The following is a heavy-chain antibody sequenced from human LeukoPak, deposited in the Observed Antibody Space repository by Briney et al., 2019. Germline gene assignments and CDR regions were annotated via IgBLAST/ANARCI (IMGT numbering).Heavy chain of an antibody. J-gene: IGHJ6*02. Sequence: PSETLSLTCTVSGGPISNYYWNWIRQPPGKGLEWIGYIYYSGSTNYNPSLKSRVTVSADTSKNQFSLKLSSVTAADTAVYCCARLHCSSTSCLYGMDVWGQGTTVTVSS. D-gene: IGHD2-2*01. CDR3: ARLHCSSTSCLYGMDV. CDR1: GGPISNYY. V-gene: IGHV4-59*01. CDR2: IYYSGST.